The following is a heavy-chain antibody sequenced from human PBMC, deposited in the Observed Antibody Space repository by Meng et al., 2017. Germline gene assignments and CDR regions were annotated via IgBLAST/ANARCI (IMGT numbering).Heavy chain of an antibody. CDR1: GFTFSSYW. D-gene: IGHD3-16*01. J-gene: IGHJ4*02. CDR3: ARDVSGMIFDY. V-gene: IGHV3-7*01. Sequence: GESLKISCAASGFTFSSYWMSWVRQAPGKGLEWVANIKQDGSEKYYVDSVKGRFTISSDNAKNSLYLQMNSLSAEDTAVYYCARDVSGMIFDYWGQGTLVTVSS. CDR2: IKQDGSEK.